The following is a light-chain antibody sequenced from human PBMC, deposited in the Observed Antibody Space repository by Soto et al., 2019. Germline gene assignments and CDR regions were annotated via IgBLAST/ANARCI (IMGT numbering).Light chain of an antibody. V-gene: IGKV1-27*01. CDR3: KKYNIAPPT. J-gene: IGKJ1*01. Sequence: DIQMTQSPSSLSASVGDRVTITCRASQGISNYLAWYQQTPGKVPKLLIYAASTLQSGIPSRFSGSGSGTDFTFTISSLQPEDVEAYYCKKYNIAPPTFGQGTKVEIK. CDR2: AAS. CDR1: QGISNY.